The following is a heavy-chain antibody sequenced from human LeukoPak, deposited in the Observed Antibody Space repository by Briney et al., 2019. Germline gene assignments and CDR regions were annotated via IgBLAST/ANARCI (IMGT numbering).Heavy chain of an antibody. V-gene: IGHV4-59*01. D-gene: IGHD3-22*01. J-gene: IGHJ4*02. CDR1: GGSISSYY. Sequence: PSETLSLTCTVSGGSISSYYWSWIRQPPGKGLEWIGYIYYSGSTNYNPSLKSRVTISVDTSKNQFYLKLSSVTAADTAVYYCARFFNYDSSGYYYFDYWGQGTLVSVSS. CDR3: ARFFNYDSSGYYYFDY. CDR2: IYYSGST.